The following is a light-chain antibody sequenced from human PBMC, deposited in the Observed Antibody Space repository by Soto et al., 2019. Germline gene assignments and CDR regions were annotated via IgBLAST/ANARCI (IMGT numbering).Light chain of an antibody. V-gene: IGKV3-20*01. J-gene: IGKJ2*01. CDR2: GAS. Sequence: EIVLPQSPGTLSLSPGERATLSCRASQSVSSSYLAWYQQKPGQAPRLLIYGASSRATGIPDRFSGSGSGTDFTLTISRLEPEDFAVYYCQQYGSSPLYTFCQGTKLEIK. CDR3: QQYGSSPLYT. CDR1: QSVSSSY.